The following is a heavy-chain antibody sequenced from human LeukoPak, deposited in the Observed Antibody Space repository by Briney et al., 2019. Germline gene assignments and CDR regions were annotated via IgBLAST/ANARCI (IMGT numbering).Heavy chain of an antibody. D-gene: IGHD3-10*01. CDR1: GYSFTDKY. CDR3: ARDRGIDYYGSGSYYRHYYYYMDV. V-gene: IGHV1-2*02. CDR2: INPNSGGT. Sequence: ASVKVSCKASGYSFTDKYMHWVRQAPGQGLEWMGWINPNSGGTNYAQKFQGRVTMTRDTSISTAYMELSRLRSDDTAVYYCARDRGIDYYGSGSYYRHYYYYMDVWGKGTTVTVSS. J-gene: IGHJ6*03.